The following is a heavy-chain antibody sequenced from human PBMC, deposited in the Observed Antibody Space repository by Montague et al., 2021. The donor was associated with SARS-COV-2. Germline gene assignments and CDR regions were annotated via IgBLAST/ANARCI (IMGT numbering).Heavy chain of an antibody. V-gene: IGHV4-39*01. CDR2: IYYTGST. Sequence: SETLSLTCAVSGGSLSGNDWSWIRQPPGKGLEWIGSIYYTGSTYYNPSLKSRVTISVDTSKNQFSLKLSSVTAADTAVYYCARHITGSGNAFDIWGQGTMVTVSS. CDR1: GGSLSGND. D-gene: IGHD3-10*01. J-gene: IGHJ3*02. CDR3: ARHITGSGNAFDI.